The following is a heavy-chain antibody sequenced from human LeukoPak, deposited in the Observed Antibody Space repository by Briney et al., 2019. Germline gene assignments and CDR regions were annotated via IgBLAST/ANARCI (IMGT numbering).Heavy chain of an antibody. D-gene: IGHD6-19*01. CDR1: GFTFSSYW. Sequence: GGSLRLSCAASGFTFSSYWMHWVRQAPGKGLVWVSRINSDGSSTSYADSVKGRFTISRDNAKNTLYLQMNSLRAEDTAVYYCARDLFFSDAGYSSGWRAEYFHHWGQGTLVTVSS. V-gene: IGHV3-74*01. J-gene: IGHJ1*01. CDR3: ARDLFFSDAGYSSGWRAEYFHH. CDR2: INSDGSST.